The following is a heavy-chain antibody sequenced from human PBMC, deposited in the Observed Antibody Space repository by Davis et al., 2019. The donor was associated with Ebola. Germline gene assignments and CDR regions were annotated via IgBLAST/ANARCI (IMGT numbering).Heavy chain of an antibody. CDR2: IYPGDSDT. CDR3: ARRIAAAMYYFDY. J-gene: IGHJ4*02. V-gene: IGHV5-51*01. Sequence: GESLKISCKGSGYSFTSYWIGWVRQMPGKGLEWMGIIYPGDSDTRYSPSFQGQVTISADKSISTAYLQWSSLKASDTAMYYRARRIAAAMYYFDYWGQGTLVTVSS. CDR1: GYSFTSYW. D-gene: IGHD6-13*01.